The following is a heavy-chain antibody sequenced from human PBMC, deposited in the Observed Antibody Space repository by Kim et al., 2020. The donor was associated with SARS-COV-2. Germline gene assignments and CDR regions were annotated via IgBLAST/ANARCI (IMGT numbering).Heavy chain of an antibody. CDR2: INHSGST. D-gene: IGHD2-15*01. V-gene: IGHV4-34*01. J-gene: IGHJ4*02. CDR1: GGSFSGYY. CDR3: ARYWVAATPFDY. Sequence: SETLSLTCAVYGGSFSGYYWSWIRQPPGKGLEWIGEINHSGSTNYNPSLKSRVTISVDTSKNQFSLKLSSVTAADTAVYYCARYWVAATPFDYWGQGTLVTVSS.